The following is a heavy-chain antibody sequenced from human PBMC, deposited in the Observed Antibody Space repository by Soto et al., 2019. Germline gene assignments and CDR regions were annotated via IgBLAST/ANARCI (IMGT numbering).Heavy chain of an antibody. D-gene: IGHD3-10*01. Sequence: PGGSLRLSCAASGFTFSSYAMHWVRQAPGKGLEWVAVISYDGSNKYYADSVKGRFTISRDNSKNTLYLQMNSLRAEDTAVYYCASGYVRFGELLPFDYWGQGTLVTVSS. CDR2: ISYDGSNK. CDR3: ASGYVRFGELLPFDY. V-gene: IGHV3-30-3*01. CDR1: GFTFSSYA. J-gene: IGHJ4*02.